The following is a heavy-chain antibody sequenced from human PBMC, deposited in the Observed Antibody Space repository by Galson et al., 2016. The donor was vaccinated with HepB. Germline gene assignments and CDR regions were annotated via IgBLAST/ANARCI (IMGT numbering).Heavy chain of an antibody. Sequence: SLRLSCAASGFTFDNAWMTWVRQGPGTGLEWIGRIRNNNERGATDYAAPVKGRFTISRDDSKNTVYLQMYSLKTEDTAVYYCITGPKRRGMDVWGQGTTVTVSS. V-gene: IGHV3-15*01. CDR2: IRNNNERGAT. J-gene: IGHJ6*02. CDR3: ITGPKRRGMDV. CDR1: GFTFDNAW.